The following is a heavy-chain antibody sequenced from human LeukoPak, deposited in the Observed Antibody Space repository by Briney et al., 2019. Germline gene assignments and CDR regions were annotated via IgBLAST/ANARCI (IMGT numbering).Heavy chain of an antibody. CDR1: GFTFSSYA. Sequence: GGSLRLSCAASGFTFSSYAMSWVRQAPGKGLEWVSAISGSGGSTYYADSVKGRFTISRDNSKNTLYLQMNSLRAEDTAVYYCASHDSSGYYSVPFDYWGQGTLVTVSS. V-gene: IGHV3-23*01. J-gene: IGHJ4*02. CDR2: ISGSGGST. D-gene: IGHD3-22*01. CDR3: ASHDSSGYYSVPFDY.